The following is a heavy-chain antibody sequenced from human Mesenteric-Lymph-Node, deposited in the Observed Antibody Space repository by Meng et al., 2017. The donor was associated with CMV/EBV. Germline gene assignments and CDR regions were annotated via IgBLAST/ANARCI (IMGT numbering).Heavy chain of an antibody. D-gene: IGHD4-17*01. V-gene: IGHV4-59*01. CDR3: ARDGNGGYSGYFYGMDV. J-gene: IGHJ6*02. CDR1: GGSITNFY. CDR2: ISYSGRT. Sequence: ESLKISCSVSGGSITNFYWTWIRQPPGKGLEWIGYISYSGRTYYNPSFKSRVTISLDTSKNQFSLKLTSVTAADTAVYYCARDGNGGYSGYFYGMDVWGQGTTVTVSS.